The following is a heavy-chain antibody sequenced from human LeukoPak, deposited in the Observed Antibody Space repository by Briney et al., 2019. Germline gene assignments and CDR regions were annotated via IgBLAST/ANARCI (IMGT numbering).Heavy chain of an antibody. CDR2: ISYDGSNK. Sequence: GGSLRLSCAVSGFTFDHYGMHWVRQAPGKGLEWVAVISYDGSNKYYADSVKGRFTISRDNSKNTLYLQMNSLRAEDTAVYYCARDLIGYSYGPLDYWGQGTLVTVSS. D-gene: IGHD5-18*01. J-gene: IGHJ4*02. V-gene: IGHV3-30*03. CDR3: ARDLIGYSYGPLDY. CDR1: GFTFDHYG.